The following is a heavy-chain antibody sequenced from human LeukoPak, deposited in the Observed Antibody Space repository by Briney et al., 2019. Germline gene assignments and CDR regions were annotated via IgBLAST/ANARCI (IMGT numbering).Heavy chain of an antibody. CDR2: MNPNSGNT. J-gene: IGHJ6*03. D-gene: IGHD3-3*01. CDR3: ARGRSYDFWSGYYRGGNYYYYYMDV. V-gene: IGHV1-8*01. CDR1: GYPFTSYD. Sequence: GASVKVSCKASGYPFTSYDINWVRQATGQGLEWMGWMNPNSGNTGYAQKFQGRVTMTRNTSISTAYMELSSLRSEDTAVYYCARGRSYDFWSGYYRGGNYYYYYMDVWGKGTTVTVSS.